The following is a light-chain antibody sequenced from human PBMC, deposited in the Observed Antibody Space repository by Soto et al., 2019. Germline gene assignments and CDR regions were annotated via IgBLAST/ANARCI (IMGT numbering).Light chain of an antibody. J-gene: IGLJ3*02. V-gene: IGLV1-51*01. CDR2: DND. CDR1: RSNIGNNA. Sequence: QSVLTQPPSVSAAPGQKVTVSRSGSRSNIGNNAVAWYQHLPGTAPKLLIYDNDKRPSGISDRFSASKSGTSATLAITGLQTGDEADYYCETWDSSLSAGVFGGGTKLTVL. CDR3: ETWDSSLSAGV.